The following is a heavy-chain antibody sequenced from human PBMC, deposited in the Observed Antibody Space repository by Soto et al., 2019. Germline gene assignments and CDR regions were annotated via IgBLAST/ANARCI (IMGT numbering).Heavy chain of an antibody. Sequence: GGSLRLSCAASGFTFSSYGMHWVRQAPGKGLEWVAVISYDGSNKYYADSVKGRFTISRDNSKNTLYLQMNSLRAEDTAVYYCAKGAKSYSSSWYVSAGLYYYGMDVWGQGTTVTVSS. CDR1: GFTFSSYG. CDR3: AKGAKSYSSSWYVSAGLYYYGMDV. V-gene: IGHV3-30*18. D-gene: IGHD6-13*01. CDR2: ISYDGSNK. J-gene: IGHJ6*02.